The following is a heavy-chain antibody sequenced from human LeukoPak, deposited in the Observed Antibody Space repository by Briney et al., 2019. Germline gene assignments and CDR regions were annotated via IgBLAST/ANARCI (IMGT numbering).Heavy chain of an antibody. CDR3: ARVTTLFGSYTSWPYFDY. V-gene: IGHV4-59*01. J-gene: IGHJ4*02. D-gene: IGHD1-26*01. CDR1: GGSISSYY. Sequence: SETLSLTCTVSGGSISSYYWSWIRQPPGKGLEWIGYIYYSGSTNYNPSLKSRVTISVDTSKNQFSLKLSSVTAADPAVYYCARVTTLFGSYTSWPYFDYWGQGTLVTVSS. CDR2: IYYSGST.